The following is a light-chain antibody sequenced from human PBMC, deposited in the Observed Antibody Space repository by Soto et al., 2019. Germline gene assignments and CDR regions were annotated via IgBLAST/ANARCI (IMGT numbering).Light chain of an antibody. CDR3: QQYGTSPLT. Sequence: EIVLTQSPGTLSLSPGERATLSCRASQSVSSNYLVWYQQKPGQAPRLLIFDAANRATGIPDRFSGSGSGTDFTLTISRLEAGDFAVYYCQQYGTSPLTFGGGTKVQIK. J-gene: IGKJ4*01. CDR2: DAA. CDR1: QSVSSNY. V-gene: IGKV3-20*01.